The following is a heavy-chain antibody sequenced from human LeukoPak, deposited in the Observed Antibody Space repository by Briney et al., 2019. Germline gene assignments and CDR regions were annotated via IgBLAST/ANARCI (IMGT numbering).Heavy chain of an antibody. CDR3: VKITSVTGGDC. CDR1: GFTFSSYA. J-gene: IGHJ4*02. Sequence: GGSLRLSCAASGFTFSSYAMSWVRQAPGKGLEWVSAISGSGGRTYYADSVKGRFTISRDNSKNTLYLQMSSLRAEDTAVYYCVKITSVTGGDCWGQGTRLTVSS. D-gene: IGHD1-1*01. V-gene: IGHV3-23*01. CDR2: ISGSGGRT.